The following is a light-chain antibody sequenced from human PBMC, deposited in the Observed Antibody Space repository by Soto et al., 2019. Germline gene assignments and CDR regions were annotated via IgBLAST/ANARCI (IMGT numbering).Light chain of an antibody. V-gene: IGKV3-15*01. CDR2: GAS. CDR1: QRLSSN. Sequence: EILLTLSPFPLSLSPRERVTLSCMASQRLSSNLAWYQQRPGQAPRLLIYGASIRATDIPARFSGSGSGTDFILTITSLQTEDFAVYYCQQYYHWPRTVGQGAKVDIK. J-gene: IGKJ1*01. CDR3: QQYYHWPRT.